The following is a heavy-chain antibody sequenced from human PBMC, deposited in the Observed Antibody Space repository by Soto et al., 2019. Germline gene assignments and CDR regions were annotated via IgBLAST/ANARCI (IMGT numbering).Heavy chain of an antibody. D-gene: IGHD3-3*01. V-gene: IGHV4-59*01. J-gene: IGHJ3*01. CDR1: GASISSYY. Sequence: QVQLQESGPGLVKPSETLSLTCTVSGASISSYYWSWIRQPPGKGLEWIGYLSSSGKTYYNPSLKARVTISGVTSTNQFSLKLTSVTAADTAVYYCTRSRHYDPATGYVDLWGQGTMVTVSS. CDR3: TRSRHYDPATGYVDL. CDR2: LSSSGKT.